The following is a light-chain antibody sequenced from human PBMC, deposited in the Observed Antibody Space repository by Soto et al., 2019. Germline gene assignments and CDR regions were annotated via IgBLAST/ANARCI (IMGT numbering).Light chain of an antibody. J-gene: IGKJ2*01. CDR2: GAS. CDR3: QHYGASPKYT. Sequence: EIVLTQSPGTLSVSPGEGATLSCRASQSVSSSSLAWYQQRPGQAPRLLIYGASRRATGIPDRFSGSGSGTDFTLTISRLEPEDFAVYYCQHYGASPKYTFGQGTRLEIK. CDR1: QSVSSSS. V-gene: IGKV3-20*01.